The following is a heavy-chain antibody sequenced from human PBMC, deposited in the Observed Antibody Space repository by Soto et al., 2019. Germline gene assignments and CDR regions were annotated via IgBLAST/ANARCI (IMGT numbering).Heavy chain of an antibody. CDR1: GGTLSSYA. CDR3: ARSPYSSAMLVWASDY. J-gene: IGHJ4*02. D-gene: IGHD6-25*01. CDR2: IVPTFGTV. V-gene: IGHV1-69*01. Sequence: QVQLVQSGAEVKKPGSSVKVSCKASGGTLSSYAINWVRQAPGQGLEWMGGIVPTFGTVKYAQKFQGRLTITADESTNTAYMELSSLKSEDTAVYYCARSPYSSAMLVWASDYWGQGTLVTVSS.